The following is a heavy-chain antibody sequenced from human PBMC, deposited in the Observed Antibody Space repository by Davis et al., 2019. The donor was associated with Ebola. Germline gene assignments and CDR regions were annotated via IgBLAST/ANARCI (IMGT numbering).Heavy chain of an antibody. D-gene: IGHD1-26*01. CDR3: ARGNSGSRYYYYGMDG. J-gene: IGHJ6*02. V-gene: IGHV1-69*04. CDR1: GGTFSSYA. Sequence: SVKVSCKASGGTFSSYAISWVRQAPGQGLEWMGRIIPILGIANYAQKFQGRVTITADKSTSTAYMELRSLRSDDTAVYYCARGNSGSRYYYYGMDGWGQGTTVTVSS. CDR2: IIPILGIA.